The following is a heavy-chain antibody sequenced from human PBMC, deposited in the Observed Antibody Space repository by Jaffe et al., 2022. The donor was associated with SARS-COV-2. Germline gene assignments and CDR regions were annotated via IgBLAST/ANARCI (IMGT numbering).Heavy chain of an antibody. V-gene: IGHV3-74*01. D-gene: IGHD5-18*01. CDR2: IRSDGTST. CDR3: AKDGGRNTAMVLDYYGMDV. CDR1: GFSFSSYW. J-gene: IGHJ6*02. Sequence: EVQLVESGGGLVQPGGSLRLSCAASGFSFSSYWMHWVRQAPGKALVWVSHIRSDGTSTRYADSVRGRFTISRDNAKNTLYLQMNSLRAEDTAVYYCAKDGGRNTAMVLDYYGMDVWGQGTTVTVSS.